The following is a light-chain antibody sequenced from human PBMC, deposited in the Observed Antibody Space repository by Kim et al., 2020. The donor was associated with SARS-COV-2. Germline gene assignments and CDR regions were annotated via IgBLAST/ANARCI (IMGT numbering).Light chain of an antibody. V-gene: IGKV1-33*01. J-gene: IGKJ4*01. CDR2: DAS. Sequence: SASVGDRVTITCQASQDINNYLNWFQQKPGKAPKLLIYDASKLETGVPSRFSGGGSGADFTFTISSLQPEDIATYYCQQYTNLPLTFGGGTKVEIK. CDR3: QQYTNLPLT. CDR1: QDINNY.